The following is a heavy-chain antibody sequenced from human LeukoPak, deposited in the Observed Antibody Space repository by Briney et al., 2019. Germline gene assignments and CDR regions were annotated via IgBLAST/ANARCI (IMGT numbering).Heavy chain of an antibody. CDR2: ISGSGGST. J-gene: IGHJ4*02. V-gene: IGHV3-23*01. Sequence: GGSLRLSCAASGFTFSSYAMSWVRQAPGKGLEWVSAISGSGGSTYYADSVKGRFTISRDNSKSTLYLQMNSLRAEDTAVYYCAKGKQWLVPGSYFDYWGQGTLVTVSS. CDR3: AKGKQWLVPGSYFDY. CDR1: GFTFSSYA. D-gene: IGHD6-19*01.